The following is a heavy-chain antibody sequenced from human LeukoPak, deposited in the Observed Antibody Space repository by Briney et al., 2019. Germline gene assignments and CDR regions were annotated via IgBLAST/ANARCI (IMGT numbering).Heavy chain of an antibody. V-gene: IGHV1-69*05. CDR3: ARSYRGYSSGWYPGY. CDR1: GGTFSSYA. CDR2: IIPIFGTA. J-gene: IGHJ4*02. D-gene: IGHD6-19*01. Sequence: GASVKVSCKASGGTFSSYAISWVRQAPGQGLEWMGRIIPIFGTANYAQKFQGRVTMTRNTSISTAYMELSSLRSEDTAVYYCARSYRGYSSGWYPGYWGQGTLVTVSS.